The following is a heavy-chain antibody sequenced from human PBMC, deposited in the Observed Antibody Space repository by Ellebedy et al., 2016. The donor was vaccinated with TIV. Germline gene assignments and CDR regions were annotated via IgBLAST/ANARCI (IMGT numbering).Heavy chain of an antibody. CDR3: TRGPSGGYFDY. V-gene: IGHV1-2*02. Sequence: AASVKVSCKTSGYTFTGSYVHWVRQAPGQGLEWMGWINPNNGGTNYAQKFQDRVTMTRDTTISTVYMDLSRLTSDDTAVYYCTRGPSGGYFDYWGQGTLVPVSS. CDR2: INPNNGGT. CDR1: GYTFTGSY. D-gene: IGHD3-10*01. J-gene: IGHJ4*02.